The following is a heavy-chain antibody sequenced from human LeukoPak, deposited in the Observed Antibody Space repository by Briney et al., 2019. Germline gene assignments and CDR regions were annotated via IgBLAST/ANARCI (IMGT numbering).Heavy chain of an antibody. CDR1: GFTFSNAW. V-gene: IGHV3-15*01. CDR3: TTDRPYYDFWSGYWGAFDY. J-gene: IGHJ4*02. D-gene: IGHD3-3*01. Sequence: PGGSLRLSCAASGFTFSNAWMSWVRQAPGKGLEWVGRIKSKTDGGTTDYAAPVKGRFTISRDDSKNTLYLQMNSLKTEDTAVYYCTTDRPYYDFWSGYWGAFDYWGQGTLVTVSS. CDR2: IKSKTDGGTT.